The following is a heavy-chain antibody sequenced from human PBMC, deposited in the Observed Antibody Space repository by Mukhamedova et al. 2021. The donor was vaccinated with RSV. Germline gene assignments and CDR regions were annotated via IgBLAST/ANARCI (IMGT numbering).Heavy chain of an antibody. V-gene: IGHV3-48*02. J-gene: IGHJ4*02. CDR2: ISSSSSTI. CDR3: SRESPVLRYFDWLIDY. D-gene: IGHD3-9*01. Sequence: VSYISSSSSTIYYADSVKGRFTISRDNAKNSLYLPMNSLRDEDTAVYYCSRESPVLRYFDWLIDYWGQGTLVTVSS.